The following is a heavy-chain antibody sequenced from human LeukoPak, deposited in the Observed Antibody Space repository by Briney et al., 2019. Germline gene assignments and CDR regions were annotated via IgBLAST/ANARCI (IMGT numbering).Heavy chain of an antibody. CDR1: GYTFTIYD. CDR3: ARGLGSPVGQ. J-gene: IGHJ4*02. D-gene: IGHD1-26*01. V-gene: IGHV1-8*01. Sequence: ASVKVSCKASGYTFTIYDINWVRQAPGQGLEWMGWMNPKTGNTGYAQNFQGRVSMTSNTSITTAYMKLSSLRSEDTAVYYCARGLGSPVGQWGQGTLVTVSS. CDR2: MNPKTGNT.